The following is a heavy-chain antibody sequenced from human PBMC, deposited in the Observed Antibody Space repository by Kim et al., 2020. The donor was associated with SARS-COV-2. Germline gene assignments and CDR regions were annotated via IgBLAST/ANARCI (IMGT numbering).Heavy chain of an antibody. CDR3: ARDRYDFWSGLFYYYGMDV. D-gene: IGHD3-3*01. V-gene: IGHV3-33*01. CDR2: IWYDGSNK. J-gene: IGHJ6*02. CDR1: GFTFSSYG. Sequence: GGSLRLSCAASGFTFSSYGMHWVRQAPGKGLEWVAVIWYDGSNKYYADSVKGRFTISRDNSKNTLYLQMNSLRAEDTAVYYCARDRYDFWSGLFYYYGMDVWGQGTTVTVSS.